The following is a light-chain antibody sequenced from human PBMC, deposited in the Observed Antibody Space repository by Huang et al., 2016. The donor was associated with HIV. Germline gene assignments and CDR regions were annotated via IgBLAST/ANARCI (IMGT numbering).Light chain of an antibody. CDR1: QSITTY. Sequence: DIQMTQSPSSLSASVGDRVTITCRASQSITTYLNWYQQRPGEAPRLLLYGASTLQSRVPSRFGGSGSGTHFTLTITGLRPEDFASYFCQQSHTAPWTFGQGTRV. CDR2: GAS. CDR3: QQSHTAPWT. J-gene: IGKJ1*01. V-gene: IGKV1-39*01.